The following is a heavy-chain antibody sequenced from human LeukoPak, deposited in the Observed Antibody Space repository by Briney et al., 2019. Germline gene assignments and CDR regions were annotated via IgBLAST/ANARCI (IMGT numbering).Heavy chain of an antibody. D-gene: IGHD1-26*01. J-gene: IGHJ4*02. CDR1: GFTFSSYW. V-gene: IGHV3-74*01. CDR3: AKDREWELLSY. CDR2: IKGDGSST. Sequence: GGSLRLSCAASGFTFSSYWMHWVRHTPGKGLVWVSRIKGDGSSTSYADSVKGRFTISRDNAKNTLYLQMNSLRAEDTAVYYCAKDREWELLSYWGQGTLVTVSS.